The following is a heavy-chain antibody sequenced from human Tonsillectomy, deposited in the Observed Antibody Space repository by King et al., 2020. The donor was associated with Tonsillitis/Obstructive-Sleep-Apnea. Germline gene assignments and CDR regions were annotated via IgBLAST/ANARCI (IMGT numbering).Heavy chain of an antibody. D-gene: IGHD3-22*01. J-gene: IGHJ4*02. CDR3: ARDSMSHYYDSSCYYTFNY. CDR2: ISAHNGHT. CDR1: GYTFTNYG. Sequence: VQLVESGAEVKKPGASVKVSCKASGYTFTNYGISWVRQAPGQGLEWMAWISAHNGHTNYAQKLQGRVTMTTDTSTSTAYMELRSLRPDDTAVYYCARDSMSHYYDSSCYYTFNYWGQGTLVTVSS. V-gene: IGHV1-18*01.